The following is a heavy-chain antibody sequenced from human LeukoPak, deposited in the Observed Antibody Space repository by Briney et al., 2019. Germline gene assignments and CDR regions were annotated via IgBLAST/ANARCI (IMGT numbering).Heavy chain of an antibody. CDR2: INHSGST. D-gene: IGHD2/OR15-2a*01. CDR1: GGSFSGYY. Sequence: PSETLSLTCAVYGGSFSGYYWSWIRQPPGKGLEWIGEINHSGSTNCNPSLKSRVTISADTSKNQFSLKLSSVTAADTAVYYCARGFYDTNFDYWGQGTLVTVSS. CDR3: ARGFYDTNFDY. V-gene: IGHV4-34*01. J-gene: IGHJ4*02.